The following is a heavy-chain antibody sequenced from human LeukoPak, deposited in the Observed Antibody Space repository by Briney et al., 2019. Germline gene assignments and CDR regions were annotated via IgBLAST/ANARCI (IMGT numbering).Heavy chain of an antibody. V-gene: IGHV4-59*01. CDR2: IYYSGST. CDR3: ARDQDYGGNSDAFDI. J-gene: IGHJ3*02. Sequence: KTSETLSLTCTVSGGSISSYYWSWIRQPPGKGLEWIGYIYYSGSTNYNPSLKSRVTISVDTSKNQFSLKLSSVTAADTAVYYCARDQDYGGNSDAFDIWGQGTMVTVSS. CDR1: GGSISSYY. D-gene: IGHD4-23*01.